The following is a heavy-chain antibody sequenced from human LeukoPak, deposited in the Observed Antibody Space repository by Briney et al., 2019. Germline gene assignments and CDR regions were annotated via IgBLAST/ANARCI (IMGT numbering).Heavy chain of an antibody. V-gene: IGHV3-7*04. Sequence: PGGSLRLSCAGSGFSFSNDWMSWARQAPGKGLEWVAHINPGGSDKYYVDSVKGRFTISRDNAENSLYLQMKSLRVEDTAVYYCATGFGGFSWGQGTLVTVSS. CDR1: GFSFSNDW. J-gene: IGHJ5*02. CDR2: INPGGSDK. D-gene: IGHD3-16*01. CDR3: ATGFGGFS.